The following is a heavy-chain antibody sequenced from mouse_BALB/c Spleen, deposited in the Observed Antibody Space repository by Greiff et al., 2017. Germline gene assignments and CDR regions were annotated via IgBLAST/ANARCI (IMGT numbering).Heavy chain of an antibody. Sequence: VQLQQSGPELVKPGASVKISCKASGYSFTGYYMHWVKQSHVKSLEWIGRINPYNGATSFNQNFKNKASLTVDKSSSTAYMELHSLTSEDSAVYYCARWGSTMITTWFAYWGQGTLVTVSA. V-gene: IGHV1-31*01. J-gene: IGHJ3*01. D-gene: IGHD2-4*01. CDR3: ARWGSTMITTWFAY. CDR2: INPYNGAT. CDR1: GYSFTGYY.